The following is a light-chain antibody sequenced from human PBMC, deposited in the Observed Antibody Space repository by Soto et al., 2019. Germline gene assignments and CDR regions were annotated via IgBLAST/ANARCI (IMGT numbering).Light chain of an antibody. Sequence: DIQMTQSPSSLSASVGDRVTVTCRASQSIITYLNWYQQKPGKAPKLLIYDASTLQSGVPSRFSGSGSGTDFTLIISSLQPEDFATYYCQQSYNVPRTFGQGTKLEIK. J-gene: IGKJ2*01. CDR1: QSIITY. V-gene: IGKV1-39*01. CDR3: QQSYNVPRT. CDR2: DAS.